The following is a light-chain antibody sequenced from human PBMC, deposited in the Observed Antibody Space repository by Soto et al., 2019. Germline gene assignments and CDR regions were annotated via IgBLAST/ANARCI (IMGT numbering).Light chain of an antibody. CDR1: SANIGGGFD. CDR3: GTWDSSLSAGV. CDR2: DNN. Sequence: QSVLTQPPSVSGAPGQRVTISCTGSSANIGGGFDVHWYQQLPGTAPKLLIYDNNKRPSGIPDRFSGSKSGTSATLGITGLQTGDEADYYCGTWDSSLSAGVFGTGTKLTVL. V-gene: IGLV1-51*01. J-gene: IGLJ1*01.